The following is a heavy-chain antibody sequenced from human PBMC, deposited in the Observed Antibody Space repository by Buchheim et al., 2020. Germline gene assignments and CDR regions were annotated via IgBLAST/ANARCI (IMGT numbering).Heavy chain of an antibody. CDR2: IYYSGST. CDR1: GGSISSSSYY. Sequence: QLQLQESGPGLVKPSETLSLTCTVSGGSISSSSYYWGWIRQPPGKGLEWIGSIYYSGSTYYNPSLKSRVTISVDTSKNQFSLKLSSVTAADTAVYYCARLGTYDFWSGFSAKIRGGGWFDPWGQGTL. J-gene: IGHJ5*02. CDR3: ARLGTYDFWSGFSAKIRGGGWFDP. V-gene: IGHV4-39*01. D-gene: IGHD3-3*01.